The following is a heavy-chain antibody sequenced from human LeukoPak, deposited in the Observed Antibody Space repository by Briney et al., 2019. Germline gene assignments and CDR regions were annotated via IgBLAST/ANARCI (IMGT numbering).Heavy chain of an antibody. V-gene: IGHV3-48*02. Sequence: GRSLRLSCAVSGFSFSSNSMNWVRQAPGKGLEWVSYITSSSSTIYYADSVKGRFTISRDNAKNSLYLQMNSLRDEDTAVYYCARGYGAVDYWGQGTLVTVSS. CDR3: ARGYGAVDY. J-gene: IGHJ4*02. CDR1: GFSFSSNS. CDR2: ITSSSSTI. D-gene: IGHD1-14*01.